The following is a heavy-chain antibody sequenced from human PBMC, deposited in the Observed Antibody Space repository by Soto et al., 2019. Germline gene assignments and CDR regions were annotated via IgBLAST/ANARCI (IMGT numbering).Heavy chain of an antibody. CDR1: GFTFSSYS. J-gene: IGHJ4*02. V-gene: IGHV3-21*01. CDR3: ARVSYDSSGYFDY. D-gene: IGHD3-22*01. CDR2: ISSSSSYI. Sequence: PGGSLRLSCAASGFTFSSYSMNWFRQAPGKGLEWVSSISSSSSYIYYADSVKGRFTISRDNAKNSLYLQMNSLRAEDTAVYYCARVSYDSSGYFDYWGQGTLVTVSS.